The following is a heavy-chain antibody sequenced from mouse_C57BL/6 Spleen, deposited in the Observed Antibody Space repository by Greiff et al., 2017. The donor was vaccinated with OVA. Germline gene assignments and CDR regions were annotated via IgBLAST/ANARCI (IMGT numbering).Heavy chain of an antibody. CDR2: ISYDGSN. Sequence: EVKLEESGPGLVKPSQSLSLTCSVTGYSITSGYYWNWIRQFPGNKLEWMGYISYDGSNNYNPSLKNRISITRDTSKNQFFLKLNSVTTEDTATYYCASYGSSTDAMDYWGQGTSVTVSS. D-gene: IGHD1-1*01. CDR1: GYSITSGYY. V-gene: IGHV3-6*01. J-gene: IGHJ4*01. CDR3: ASYGSSTDAMDY.